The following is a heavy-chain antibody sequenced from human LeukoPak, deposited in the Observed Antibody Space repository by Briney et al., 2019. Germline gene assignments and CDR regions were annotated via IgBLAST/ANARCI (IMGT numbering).Heavy chain of an antibody. CDR2: IIPILGIA. CDR3: ARVGRYYDGSGQEFDY. D-gene: IGHD3-22*01. CDR1: GGTFSSYA. Sequence: WVKVFCKASGGTFSSYAISWVRQAPGQGLEWMGRIIPILGIANYAQKSQGRVTITADKSTSTAYMELSSLRSEDTAVDYCARVGRYYDGSGQEFDYWGQGTLVTVSS. V-gene: IGHV1-69*04. J-gene: IGHJ4*02.